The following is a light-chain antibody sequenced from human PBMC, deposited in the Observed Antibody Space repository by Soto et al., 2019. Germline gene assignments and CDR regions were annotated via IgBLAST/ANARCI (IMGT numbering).Light chain of an antibody. V-gene: IGKV3-15*01. CDR2: NVS. CDR1: QSGYSD. CDR3: QQYINWSMWT. J-gene: IGKJ1*01. Sequence: IVMTQSPATLSVSPGERATLSCRASQSGYSDFAWYQQKPGRAHRLLIYNVSTRATGIPARVSGSGSWTEFIPTITSLQYQDFAVYYCQQYINWSMWTFGQGTKVEIK.